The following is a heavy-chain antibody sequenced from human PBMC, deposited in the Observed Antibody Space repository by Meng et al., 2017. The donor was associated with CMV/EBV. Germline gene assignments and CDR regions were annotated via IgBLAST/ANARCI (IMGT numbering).Heavy chain of an antibody. Sequence: LGLSCATSGFTFSRYAMSWVRQAPEKGLEWVSAISGSGGSTYYADSVKGRFTISRDNSKNTLYLQMNSLRAEDTAVYYCAKPMIVVVDWGQGTLVTVSS. CDR1: GFTFSRYA. CDR3: AKPMIVVVD. V-gene: IGHV3-23*01. D-gene: IGHD3-22*01. CDR2: ISGSGGST. J-gene: IGHJ4*02.